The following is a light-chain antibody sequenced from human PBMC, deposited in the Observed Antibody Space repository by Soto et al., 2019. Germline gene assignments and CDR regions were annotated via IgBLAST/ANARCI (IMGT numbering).Light chain of an antibody. CDR2: GAS. Sequence: EIVMTQSPATLSVSPGEXXXXXXXASQXVSSXXXWYQQKAGQAPRLLINGASTRATGIPARFSGSGSGTEFTLTISSLQSEDXXXXXXXXXXXXXPXYTFGQGTKLEIK. V-gene: IGKV3-15*01. CDR3: XXXXXXXPXYT. J-gene: IGKJ2*01. CDR1: QXVSSX.